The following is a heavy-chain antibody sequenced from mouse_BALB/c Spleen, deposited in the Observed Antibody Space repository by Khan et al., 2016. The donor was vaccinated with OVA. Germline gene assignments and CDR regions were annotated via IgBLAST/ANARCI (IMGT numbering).Heavy chain of an antibody. Sequence: QVQLQQLGPGLVAPSQSLSITCTVSGFSLSRYNIHWVRQPPGKGLEWLGMIWGGGGTDYNSTLKIRLSISKDNSKSQVFLKMNSLQTDDTAMYYCARAYYRYDGYYAMDYWGQGTSVTVSS. J-gene: IGHJ4*01. CDR1: GFSLSRYN. CDR2: IWGGGGT. D-gene: IGHD2-14*01. V-gene: IGHV2-6-4*01. CDR3: ARAYYRYDGYYAMDY.